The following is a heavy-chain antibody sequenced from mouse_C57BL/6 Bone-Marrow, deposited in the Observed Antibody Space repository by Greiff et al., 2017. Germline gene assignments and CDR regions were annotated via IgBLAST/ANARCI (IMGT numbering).Heavy chain of an antibody. Sequence: EVQLQQSGAELVKPGASVKLSCTASGFNINDYYMHWVKQRTEQGLEWIGRIDPEDGETKSAPKFQGKATITAAPSSNTAYLQLSSLTSEDTAVYYCARRYYGNYVWFAYWGQGTLVTVSA. CDR1: GFNINDYY. J-gene: IGHJ3*01. CDR3: ARRYYGNYVWFAY. V-gene: IGHV14-2*01. CDR2: IDPEDGET. D-gene: IGHD2-1*01.